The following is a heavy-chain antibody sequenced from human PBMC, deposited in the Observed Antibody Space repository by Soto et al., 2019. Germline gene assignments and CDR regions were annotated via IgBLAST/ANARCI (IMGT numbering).Heavy chain of an antibody. D-gene: IGHD2-2*01. V-gene: IGHV2-5*02. CDR1: GFSLSTSGVG. CDR3: VHRYCSSPSCPPGAFDI. J-gene: IGHJ3*02. CDR2: IYWDDDK. Sequence: QITLKESGPTLVKPTQTLTLTCTFSGFSLSTSGVGVGWIRQPPGKALEWLALIYWDDDKRYSPSLKSRLTITKDTSKNQVVLTVTDMDPVDTATYYCVHRYCSSPSCPPGAFDIWGQGTMVTVSS.